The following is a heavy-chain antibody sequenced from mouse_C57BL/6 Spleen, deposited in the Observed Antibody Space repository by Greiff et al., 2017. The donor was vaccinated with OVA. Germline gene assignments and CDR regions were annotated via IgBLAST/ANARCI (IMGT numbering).Heavy chain of an antibody. V-gene: IGHV1-69*01. D-gene: IGHD1-1*01. J-gene: IGHJ2*01. CDR3: ARSGTVLADY. Sequence: QVQLQQPGAELVMPGASVKLSCKASGYTFTSYWMHWVKQRPGQGLEWIGEIDPSDSYTNYNQKFKGKSTLTVDKSSSTAYMQLSSLTSEDSAVYYCARSGTVLADYWGQGTTLTVSS. CDR1: GYTFTSYW. CDR2: IDPSDSYT.